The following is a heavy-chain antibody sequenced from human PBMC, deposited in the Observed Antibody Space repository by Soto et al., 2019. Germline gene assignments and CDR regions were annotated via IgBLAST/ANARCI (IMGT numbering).Heavy chain of an antibody. CDR2: IWYDGSNK. J-gene: IGHJ5*02. CDR3: ARGEGIAAVGGWFDP. Sequence: QVQLVESGGGVVQPGRSLRLSCAASGFTFSSYGMHWVRQAPGKGLEWVAVIWYDGSNKYYADSVKGRFTISRDNSKNTLYLQMNSLRAEDTAVYYCARGEGIAAVGGWFDPWGQGTLVTVSS. V-gene: IGHV3-33*01. CDR1: GFTFSSYG. D-gene: IGHD6-13*01.